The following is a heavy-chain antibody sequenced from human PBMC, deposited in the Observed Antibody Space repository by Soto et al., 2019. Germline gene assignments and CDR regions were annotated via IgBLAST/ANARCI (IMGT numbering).Heavy chain of an antibody. Sequence: TLSLTCAVSGGSISSGGYSWDWLRQSPGKGLEWIGCFWSTGAAYYNPSLKGRPTISLDTSKNQFSLNLNSVTAADTAVYFCARRPLAYFGYWGRGIQVTVSS. CDR2: FWSTGAA. J-gene: IGHJ4*02. CDR1: GGSISSGGYS. V-gene: IGHV4-39*01. D-gene: IGHD6-13*01. CDR3: ARRPLAYFGY.